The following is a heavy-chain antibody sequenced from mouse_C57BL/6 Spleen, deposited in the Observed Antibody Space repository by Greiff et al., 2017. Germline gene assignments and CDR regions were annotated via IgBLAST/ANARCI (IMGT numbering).Heavy chain of an antibody. CDR1: GYTFTGYW. D-gene: IGHD1-1*01. J-gene: IGHJ4*01. V-gene: IGHV1-9*01. CDR3: ARTITTVVAEAMDY. Sequence: QVQLQQSGAELMKPGASVKLSCKATGYTFTGYWIEWVKQRPGHGLEWIGEILPGSGSTNYNGKFKGKAAFTADTSSNTAYMQLSSLTTEDSAIYYCARTITTVVAEAMDYWGQGTSVTVSS. CDR2: ILPGSGST.